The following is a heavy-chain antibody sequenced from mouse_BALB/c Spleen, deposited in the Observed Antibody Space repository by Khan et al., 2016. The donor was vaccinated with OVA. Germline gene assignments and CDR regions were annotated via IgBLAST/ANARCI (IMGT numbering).Heavy chain of an antibody. Sequence: EVELVESGGDLVKPGGSLKLSCAASGFTFSNYGMSWVRQTPDKRLEWVATITNGGSYTYYPDSVKGRFTISSANAKNPLYLQMSSLKSEDTAMYYCARRGYDEAWFAYWGQGTLVTVSA. D-gene: IGHD2-2*01. J-gene: IGHJ3*01. CDR2: ITNGGSYT. CDR3: ARRGYDEAWFAY. V-gene: IGHV5-6*01. CDR1: GFTFSNYG.